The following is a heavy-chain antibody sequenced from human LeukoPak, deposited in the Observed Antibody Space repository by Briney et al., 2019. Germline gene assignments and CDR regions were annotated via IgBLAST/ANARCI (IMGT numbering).Heavy chain of an antibody. V-gene: IGHV4-39*07. CDR2: VYYSGTT. D-gene: IGHD3-9*01. CDR3: ARGELRYFDWLPSYYYYYYYMDV. Sequence: TSETLSLTCSVSGDSISLSFYYWGWIRQPPGKALEWIGSVYYSGTTSYNPSLKSRVTISVDMSKNHFSLRLRSVTAADTAAYYCARGELRYFDWLPSYYYYYYYMDVWGKGTTVTVSS. CDR1: GDSISLSFYY. J-gene: IGHJ6*03.